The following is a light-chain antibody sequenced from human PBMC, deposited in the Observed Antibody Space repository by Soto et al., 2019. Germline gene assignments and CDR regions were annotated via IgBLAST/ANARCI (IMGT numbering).Light chain of an antibody. V-gene: IGKV1-13*02. J-gene: IGKJ4*01. CDR3: QQTDSYPSN. Sequence: AIQLTQSPSSLSASVGDRVTITCRASQVINSFLAWYQQKPGKAPKLLIYAASSLQTGVPSRFSGSGSATDFTLTINSLQPEDFATYYCQQTDSYPSNFGGGTKVDIK. CDR2: AAS. CDR1: QVINSF.